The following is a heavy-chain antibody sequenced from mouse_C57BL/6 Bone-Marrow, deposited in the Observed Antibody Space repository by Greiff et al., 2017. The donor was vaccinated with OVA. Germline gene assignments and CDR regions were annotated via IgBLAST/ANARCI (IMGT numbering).Heavy chain of an antibody. CDR3: ARDNWDRGFAY. CDR1: GYTFTDYY. V-gene: IGHV1-19*01. J-gene: IGHJ3*01. CDR2: INPYNGGT. D-gene: IGHD4-1*01. Sequence: VQLQQSGPVLVKPGASVKMSCKASGYTFTDYYMNWVKQSHGKSLEWIGVINPYNGGTSYNQKFKGKATLTVDKSSSTAYMELNSLTSEDSAVYYCARDNWDRGFAYWGQGTLVTVSA.